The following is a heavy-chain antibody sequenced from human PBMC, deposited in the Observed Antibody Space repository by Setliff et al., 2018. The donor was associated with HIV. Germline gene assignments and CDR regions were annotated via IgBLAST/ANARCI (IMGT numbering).Heavy chain of an antibody. Sequence: TSETLSLTCTVSGGSISNYYWSWIRQPPGKGLEWIGCGYYSGITHYDPSLKSRVSISVDASKNQFSLLLNSVTVAATAVYFCARSSRGSLRDLDYWGPGTLVTVSS. V-gene: IGHV4-59*08. CDR2: GYYSGIT. CDR3: ARSSRGSLRDLDY. CDR1: GGSISNYY. J-gene: IGHJ4*02. D-gene: IGHD2-21*02.